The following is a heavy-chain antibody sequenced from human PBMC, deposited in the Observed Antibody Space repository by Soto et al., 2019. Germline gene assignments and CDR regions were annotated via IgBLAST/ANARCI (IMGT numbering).Heavy chain of an antibody. Sequence: GGSLRLSCAASGFTFSSYWMTWVRQAPGKGLEWLANIKQDGSDKYYVDSVKGRFTISRDSAKDSLHLQINSLRAEDTAVYYCVRSTYDGCSDFRRQATPITVYS. CDR1: GFTFSSYW. J-gene: IGHJ4*02. D-gene: IGHD5-12*01. CDR3: VRSTYDGCSDF. CDR2: IKQDGSDK. V-gene: IGHV3-7*04.